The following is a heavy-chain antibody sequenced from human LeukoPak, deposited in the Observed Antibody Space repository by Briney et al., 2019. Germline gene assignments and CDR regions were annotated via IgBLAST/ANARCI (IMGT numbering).Heavy chain of an antibody. J-gene: IGHJ4*02. D-gene: IGHD5-18*01. Sequence: GASVKVSCKASGYTFTSYDIHWVRQATGQGLEWMGRMNPNRGDTDYAQKFQGRVTMTRDTSISTAYMELSSLRSEDTAVYYCARGREQLWLEYWGQGNMVTVSS. CDR3: ARGREQLWLEY. V-gene: IGHV1-8*01. CDR1: GYTFTSYD. CDR2: MNPNRGDT.